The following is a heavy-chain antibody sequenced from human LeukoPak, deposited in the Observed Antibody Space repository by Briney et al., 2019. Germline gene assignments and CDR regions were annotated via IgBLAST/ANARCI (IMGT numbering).Heavy chain of an antibody. CDR3: AKGSDYGDVY. Sequence: GGSLRLSCAASGFTFSSYSMNWVRQAPGKGLEWVSYISSSSSTIYYADSVKGRFTISRDNSKNTLYLQMNSLRAEDTAVYYCAKGSDYGDVYWGQGTLVTVSS. CDR1: GFTFSSYS. V-gene: IGHV3-48*01. D-gene: IGHD4-17*01. J-gene: IGHJ4*02. CDR2: ISSSSSTI.